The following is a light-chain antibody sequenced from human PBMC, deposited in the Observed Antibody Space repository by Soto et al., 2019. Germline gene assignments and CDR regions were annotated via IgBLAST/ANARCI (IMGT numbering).Light chain of an antibody. Sequence: EIVLTQSPATLSLSPGERVTLSCRASQSVGTYLAWYQQKPGQAPRLLIYGASNRATGMPTRFSGSGSGTDFTLNIDSREPEDFAVYYCQQRGDWPRTFGQGTKLEIK. J-gene: IGKJ2*01. V-gene: IGKV3-11*01. CDR3: QQRGDWPRT. CDR1: QSVGTY. CDR2: GAS.